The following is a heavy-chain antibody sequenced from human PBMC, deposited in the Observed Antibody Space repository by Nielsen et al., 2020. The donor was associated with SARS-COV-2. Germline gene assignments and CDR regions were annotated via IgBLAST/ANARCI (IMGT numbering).Heavy chain of an antibody. D-gene: IGHD2-15*01. CDR2: INHRGST. CDR3: ARVAYCHSGSCHPRYFDY. CDR1: GGSIRTSTLYY. Sequence: SETLSLTCTVSGGSIRTSTLYYWGWIRQPPGKGLEWIGDINHRGSTGYNTSLNSRVTISVDTSKNQFSLNLSSVTAADTAMYYCARVAYCHSGSCHPRYFDYWGQGTLVTVSP. V-gene: IGHV4-39*07. J-gene: IGHJ4*02.